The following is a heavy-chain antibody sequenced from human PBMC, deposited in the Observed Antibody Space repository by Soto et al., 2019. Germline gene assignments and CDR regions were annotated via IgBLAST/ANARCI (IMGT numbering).Heavy chain of an antibody. V-gene: IGHV1-69*06. CDR2: IIPIFGTA. CDR3: ARGIAARPGYYYGMDV. D-gene: IGHD6-6*01. CDR1: GGTFSSYA. J-gene: IGHJ6*02. Sequence: SVKVSCKASGGTFSSYAISWVRQAPGQGLEWMGGIIPIFGTANYAQKFQGRVTITADKSTSTAYMELSSLRTEDTAVYYCARGIAARPGYYYGMDVWGQGTTVTVSS.